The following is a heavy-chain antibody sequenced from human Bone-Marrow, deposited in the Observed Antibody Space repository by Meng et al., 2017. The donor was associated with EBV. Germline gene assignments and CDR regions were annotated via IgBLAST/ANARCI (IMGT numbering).Heavy chain of an antibody. CDR2: LIPMVGAT. CDR3: ASESGRGFTPDY. V-gene: IGHV1-69*01. J-gene: IGHJ4*02. D-gene: IGHD3-10*01. CDR1: GGTFRSDA. Sequence: QAGAEVKKPGSWVTVSGRTAGGTFRSDAVSWVRQAPGQGLEWMGGLIPMVGATHYAQKFQGRVTIIADESTSTHSMELNSLRSEDTAMYYCASESGRGFTPDYWGQGTLVTVSS.